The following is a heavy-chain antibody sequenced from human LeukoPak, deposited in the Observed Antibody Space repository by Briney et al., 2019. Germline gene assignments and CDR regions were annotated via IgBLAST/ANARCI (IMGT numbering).Heavy chain of an antibody. Sequence: GRPLRLSCAVSGLTFDDYGMSWVRQAPGKGLEWVSGINWDGESTGYGDSVQGRFIISRDNAENALYLQMNGLRAEDTAVYYCARDLSASWYSLAYWGRGTPVTVSS. D-gene: IGHD6-13*01. J-gene: IGHJ4*02. CDR3: ARDLSASWYSLAY. V-gene: IGHV3-20*04. CDR1: GLTFDDYG. CDR2: INWDGEST.